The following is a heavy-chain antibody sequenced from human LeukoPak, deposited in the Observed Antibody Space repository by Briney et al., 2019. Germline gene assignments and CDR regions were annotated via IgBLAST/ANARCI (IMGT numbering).Heavy chain of an antibody. CDR3: ARSLIRYFDWSSSGWFDP. V-gene: IGHV5-51*01. D-gene: IGHD3-9*01. Sequence: GESLKISCKGSGYSFTSYWIGWVRQMPGKGLEWMGIIYPGDSDTRYSPSFQGQVTISADKSISTAHLQWSSLKASDTAMYYCARSLIRYFDWSSSGWFDPWGQGTLVTVSS. J-gene: IGHJ5*02. CDR2: IYPGDSDT. CDR1: GYSFTSYW.